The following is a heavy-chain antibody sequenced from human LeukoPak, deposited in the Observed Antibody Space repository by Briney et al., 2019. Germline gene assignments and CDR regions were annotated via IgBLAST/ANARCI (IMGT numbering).Heavy chain of an antibody. CDR3: AKSPLYYDILTGIPFDY. CDR1: GFTFSSYA. J-gene: IGHJ4*02. V-gene: IGHV3-23*01. Sequence: PGGSLRLSCAASGFTFSSYAMSWVRQAPGKGLEWVSAIRGSGGSTYYADSGKGRFTISRDNSKNTLYLQMNSLRAEDTAVYYCAKSPLYYDILTGIPFDYWGQGTLVTVSS. CDR2: IRGSGGST. D-gene: IGHD3-9*01.